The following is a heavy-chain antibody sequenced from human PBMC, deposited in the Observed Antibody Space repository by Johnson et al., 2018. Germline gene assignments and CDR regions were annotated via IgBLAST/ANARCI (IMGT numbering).Heavy chain of an antibody. CDR3: ARRTSPTVTPRGPFDP. Sequence: VQLVEAGGGLVQPGGSLRLCCAASGFTFSSYAMYWVRQAPGKGLEYVSAISSNGGTTYYANSVKGRFTISRDNSKNKLYLQTGRRRAEAMAVYYCARRTSPTVTPRGPFDPWRQGTLVTVSS. CDR2: ISSNGGTT. J-gene: IGHJ5*02. D-gene: IGHD4-17*01. V-gene: IGHV3-64*01. CDR1: GFTFSSYA.